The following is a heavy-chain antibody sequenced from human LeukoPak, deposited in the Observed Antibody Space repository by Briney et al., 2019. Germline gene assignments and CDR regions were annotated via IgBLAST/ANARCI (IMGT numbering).Heavy chain of an antibody. Sequence: ETLSLTCTVSGGSISSYYWSWIRQPPGKGLEWVGRIKSKSDGGTTDYAAPVKGRFTISRDDSKNTLYLQMNSLKTEDTAVYYCTTIRALDYWGQGTPVTVSS. J-gene: IGHJ4*02. CDR1: GGSISSYY. CDR2: IKSKSDGGTT. V-gene: IGHV3-15*01. CDR3: TTIRALDY.